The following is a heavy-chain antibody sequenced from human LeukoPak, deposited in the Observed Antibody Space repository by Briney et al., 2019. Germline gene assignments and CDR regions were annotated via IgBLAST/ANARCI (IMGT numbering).Heavy chain of an antibody. CDR1: GGSISSGGYY. CDR3: ARTSVGYSSSWYGQWEAFDI. Sequence: SQTLSLTCTVSGGSISSGGYYWSWIRQPAGKGLEWIGRIYTSGSTNYNPSINSRATTSVDTSKNQFSLKLSSVTAADTAVYYCARTSVGYSSSWYGQWEAFDIWGQGTMVTVSS. J-gene: IGHJ3*02. V-gene: IGHV4-61*02. D-gene: IGHD6-13*01. CDR2: IYTSGST.